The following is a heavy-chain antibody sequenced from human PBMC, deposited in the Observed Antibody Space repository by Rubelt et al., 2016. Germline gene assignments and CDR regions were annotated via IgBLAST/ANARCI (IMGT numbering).Heavy chain of an antibody. CDR3: ARVAIGGHSSGYLFDY. D-gene: IGHD3-22*01. V-gene: IGHV1-2*02. J-gene: IGHJ4*02. CDR1: GYTFTSYG. Sequence: QVQLVQSGAEVEKPGASVKVSCKASGYTFTSYGISWVRQAPGQGLEWMGWINPNSGGTKYAQKFQGGCTITRDPSISTAYMELGRLRSDDTAVYYCARVAIGGHSSGYLFDYWGQGTLVTVSS. CDR2: INPNSGGT.